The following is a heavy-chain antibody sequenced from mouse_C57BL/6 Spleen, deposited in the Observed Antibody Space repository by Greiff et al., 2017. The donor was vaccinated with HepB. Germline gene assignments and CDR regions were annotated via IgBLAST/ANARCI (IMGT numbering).Heavy chain of an antibody. Sequence: QVQLQQSGAELVKPGASVKISCKASGYAFSSYWMNWVKQRPGKGLEWIGQIYPGDGDTNYNGKFKGKATLTADKSSSTAYMQLSSLTSEDSAVYFCASRGYDGYYGYFDYWGQGTTLTVSS. J-gene: IGHJ2*01. V-gene: IGHV1-80*01. CDR2: IYPGDGDT. CDR1: GYAFSSYW. CDR3: ASRGYDGYYGYFDY. D-gene: IGHD2-3*01.